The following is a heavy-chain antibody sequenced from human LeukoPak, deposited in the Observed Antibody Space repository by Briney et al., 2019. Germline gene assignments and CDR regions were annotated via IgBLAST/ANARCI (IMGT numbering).Heavy chain of an antibody. CDR1: GYTFTTYY. CDR3: ARDQGIAARRGVDY. J-gene: IGHJ4*02. CDR2: INPSGGST. D-gene: IGHD6-6*01. Sequence: RGASVKASCKTPGYTFTTYYMHWVRQAPGQGLEWMGIINPSGGSTTYAQKFQGRVTMTRDTSTSTVYMELSSLRSEDTAVYYCARDQGIAARRGVDYWGQGTLVTVSS. V-gene: IGHV1-46*01.